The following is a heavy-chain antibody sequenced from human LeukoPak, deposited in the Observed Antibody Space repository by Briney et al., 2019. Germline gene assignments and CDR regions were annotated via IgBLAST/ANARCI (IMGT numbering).Heavy chain of an antibody. CDR3: ASGRLGQCSRTNCYDDDFDI. CDR2: IYYSGST. Sequence: KPSETLSLTCTVSGGSISSTSNYWGWIRQPPGKGLEWIGSIYYSGSTYYNPSLKSRVTISVDTSKNQFSLKLSSVTAADTAVYCCASGRLGQCSRTNCYDDDFDIWGQGTMVTVSS. D-gene: IGHD2-2*01. V-gene: IGHV4-39*01. CDR1: GGSISSTSNY. J-gene: IGHJ3*02.